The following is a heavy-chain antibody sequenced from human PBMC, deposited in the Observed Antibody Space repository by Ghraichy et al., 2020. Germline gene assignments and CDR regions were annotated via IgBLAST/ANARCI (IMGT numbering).Heavy chain of an antibody. Sequence: SETLSLTCTVSGGSISSSSYYWGWIRQPPGKGLEWIGSIYYSGSTYYNPSLKSRVTISVDTSKNQFSLKLSSVTAADTAVYYCARGPETYDSSGYDEFYFDYWGQGTLVTVSS. CDR2: IYYSGST. J-gene: IGHJ4*02. V-gene: IGHV4-39*01. D-gene: IGHD3-22*01. CDR3: ARGPETYDSSGYDEFYFDY. CDR1: GGSISSSSYY.